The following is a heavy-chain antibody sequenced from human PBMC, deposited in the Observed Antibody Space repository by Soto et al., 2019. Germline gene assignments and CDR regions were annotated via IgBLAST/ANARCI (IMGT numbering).Heavy chain of an antibody. J-gene: IGHJ4*02. Sequence: EVQLVDSGGGVVQPGGSLRLSCVASGFHFSAYCMSWVRQAPGKGLEWVANIKDDGSDTYYVDSVKCRFTISRDNAKNSLYLQINSHRAEDTAVYYCVCVSLAGSWGQGTLVTVSS. CDR1: GFHFSAYC. CDR3: VCVSLAGS. V-gene: IGHV3-7*01. D-gene: IGHD6-19*01. CDR2: IKDDGSDT.